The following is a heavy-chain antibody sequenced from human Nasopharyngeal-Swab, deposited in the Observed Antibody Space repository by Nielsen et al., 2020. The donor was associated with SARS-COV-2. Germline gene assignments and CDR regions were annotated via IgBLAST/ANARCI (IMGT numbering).Heavy chain of an antibody. D-gene: IGHD5-12*01. Sequence: SVKVSCKASGGTFSSYAISWVRQAPGQGLEWMGGIIPIFGTANYAQKFQGRVTITADESTSTAYMELSSLRSEDTAVYYCARGRGYSGYGDWDFDYWGQGTLVTVSS. CDR1: GGTFSSYA. CDR3: ARGRGYSGYGDWDFDY. J-gene: IGHJ4*02. V-gene: IGHV1-69*13. CDR2: IIPIFGTA.